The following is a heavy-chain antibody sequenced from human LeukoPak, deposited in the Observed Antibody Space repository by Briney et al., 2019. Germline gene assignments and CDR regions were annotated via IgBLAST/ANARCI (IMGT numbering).Heavy chain of an antibody. CDR2: MNPNSGNT. CDR3: ARYCGGDCYSHYYYGMDV. Sequence: GASVKVSCKASGYTFTSYDINWVRQAPGQGLEWMGWMNPNSGNTGYAQKFQGRVTMTRNTSISTAYMELSSLRSEDTAVYYCARYCGGDCYSHYYYGMDVWGQGTTVTVSS. J-gene: IGHJ6*02. D-gene: IGHD2-21*02. CDR1: GYTFTSYD. V-gene: IGHV1-8*01.